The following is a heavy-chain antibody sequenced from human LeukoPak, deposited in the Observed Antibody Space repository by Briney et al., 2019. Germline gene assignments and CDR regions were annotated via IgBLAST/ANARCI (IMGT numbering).Heavy chain of an antibody. J-gene: IGHJ6*03. CDR3: ARVYYGSGSLHYYYYMDV. V-gene: IGHV3-53*01. CDR1: GFTVSTNY. Sequence: GGSLRLSCAASGFTVSTNYITWVRQAPGKGLEWVSVTYSGGRTYYADSVTGRFTISRDNSKNALNLQMHNLRAEDTAVYYCARVYYGSGSLHYYYYMDVWGKGTTVTISS. CDR2: TYSGGRT. D-gene: IGHD3-10*01.